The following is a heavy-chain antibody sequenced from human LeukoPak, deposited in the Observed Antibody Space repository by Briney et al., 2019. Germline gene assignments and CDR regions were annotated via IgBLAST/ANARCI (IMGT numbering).Heavy chain of an antibody. D-gene: IGHD3-22*01. CDR1: GGSISSSSYY. CDR3: ASGDYYDTSGYSG. J-gene: IGHJ4*02. V-gene: IGHV4-39*07. Sequence: SETLSLTCTVSGGSISSSSYYWGWIRQPPGKGLEWIGSIYYSGSTNCNPSLKSRVTISVYKSKDHFSLELSDVTAAGTAVYYRASGDYYDTSGYSGCGQGTLATAPS. CDR2: IYYSGST.